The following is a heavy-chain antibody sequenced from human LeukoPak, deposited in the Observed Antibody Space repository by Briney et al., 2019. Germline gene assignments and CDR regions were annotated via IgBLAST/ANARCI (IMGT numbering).Heavy chain of an antibody. D-gene: IGHD6-19*01. CDR3: ARVPVAGTFWTQKNDY. V-gene: IGHV3-53*01. J-gene: IGHJ4*02. Sequence: PGGSLRLSCAASGFTVSSNYMSWIRQAPGKGLEWVSVMYSGGDTYYADSVKGRFTISRDNSKNTLYLQMNSLRAEDTAVYYCARVPVAGTFWTQKNDYWGQGTLVTVSS. CDR2: MYSGGDT. CDR1: GFTVSSNY.